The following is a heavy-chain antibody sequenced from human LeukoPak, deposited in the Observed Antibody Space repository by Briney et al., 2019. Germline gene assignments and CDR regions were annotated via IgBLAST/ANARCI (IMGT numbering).Heavy chain of an antibody. CDR1: GFTFSSYA. V-gene: IGHV3-23*01. CDR3: AKKAYSDYMWYFDY. J-gene: IGHJ4*02. Sequence: GGSLRLSCAASGFTFSSYAMNWVRQAPGKGLEWVSGICGSGGSTYYADSVKGRFTISRDNSKNTLYLQMNSLRAEDTAVYYCAKKAYSDYMWYFDYWGQGTLVTVSS. D-gene: IGHD4-11*01. CDR2: ICGSGGST.